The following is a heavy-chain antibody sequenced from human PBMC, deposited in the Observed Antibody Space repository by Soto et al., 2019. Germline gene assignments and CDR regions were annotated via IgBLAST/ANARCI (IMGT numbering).Heavy chain of an antibody. D-gene: IGHD4-17*01. CDR3: ARHIYGDHDYFDS. J-gene: IGHJ4*02. CDR2: IYYSGSA. V-gene: IGHV4-59*08. Sequence: QVQLQESGPGLVKPPETLSLTCTVSGGSISTYYWSWIRQPPGKGLEWIGWIYYSGSASSNPFLKSRVTMSVDTSKNQFSLKLSSVTATDTAMYFCARHIYGDHDYFDSWGQGTLVTVSS. CDR1: GGSISTYY.